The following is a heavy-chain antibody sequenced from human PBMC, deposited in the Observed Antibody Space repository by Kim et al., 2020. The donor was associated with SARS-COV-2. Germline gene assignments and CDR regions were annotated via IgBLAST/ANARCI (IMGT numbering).Heavy chain of an antibody. CDR3: ALESLEVESAFDI. CDR1: GLTLSRYW. J-gene: IGHJ3*02. Sequence: GGSLRLSCAASGLTLSRYWMNWVRQAPGKGLEWVANINQDGSVEQYVDSVKGRFTISRDNAKNSLSLQMYSLRAEDTAVCYCALESLEVESAFDIWGQGTMVTVSS. V-gene: IGHV3-7*03. CDR2: INQDGSVE. D-gene: IGHD3-22*01.